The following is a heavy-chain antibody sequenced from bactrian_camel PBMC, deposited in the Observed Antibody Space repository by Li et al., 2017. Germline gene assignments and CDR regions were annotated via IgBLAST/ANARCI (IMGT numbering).Heavy chain of an antibody. CDR2: VESDGST. CDR1: GDTIGRYC. V-gene: IGHV3S55*01. J-gene: IGHJ4*01. CDR3: ARSRAETTWPYPIADTYEYNY. Sequence: HVQLVESGGGSVQVGGSLTLSCVASGDTIGRYCMGWFRQIPDREREGVAGVESDGSTSYADSVKGRFTISQDSAKNTLYLQLNSLKTEDTALYYCARSRAETTWPYPIADTYEYNYWGQGTQVTVS.